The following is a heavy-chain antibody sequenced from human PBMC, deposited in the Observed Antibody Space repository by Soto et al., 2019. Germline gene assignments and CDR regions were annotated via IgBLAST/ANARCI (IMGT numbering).Heavy chain of an antibody. Sequence: QVQLVQSGVEVKKPGASVKVSCTAYGYNLREYGVSWLRQAPGLGFEWMGWISGDNVNRRSSQKFQDRLTMTTDTSTNTASLELRSLRSDDTVLYYCGREGQQLAQEQFLQFNGVDVWGQGTLVTVSS. D-gene: IGHD6-13*01. V-gene: IGHV1-18*01. J-gene: IGHJ6*02. CDR2: ISGDNVNR. CDR3: GREGQQLAQEQFLQFNGVDV. CDR1: GYNLREYG.